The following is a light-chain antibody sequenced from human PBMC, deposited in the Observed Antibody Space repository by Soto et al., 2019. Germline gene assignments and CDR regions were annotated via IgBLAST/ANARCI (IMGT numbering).Light chain of an antibody. CDR1: SSDVGAYNS. V-gene: IGLV2-14*01. Sequence: QSALTQPASVSGSPGQSIAISCTGTSSDVGAYNSVSWYQQYPGKAPKLMIHDVSNRPSGVSDRFSGSKSGNTASLTISGLQAEAEGDYYCSSYSSSSSYVLGSWTKLTAL. CDR2: DVS. CDR3: SSYSSSSSYV. J-gene: IGLJ1*01.